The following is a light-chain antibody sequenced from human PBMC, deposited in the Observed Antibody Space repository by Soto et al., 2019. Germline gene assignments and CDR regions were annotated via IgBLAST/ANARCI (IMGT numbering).Light chain of an antibody. V-gene: IGKV2-28*01. CDR1: QSLLHSNGYNY. CDR2: LGS. Sequence: DIVMTQSPLSLPVTPGQPASITCRCSQSLLHSNGYNYLDWYQQKPGEAPQLLIYLGSNRSSGVPDRFSGSGSGTDFTLKISRVEAEDVGVYYCMQALQTPWTFGQGTKVDIK. J-gene: IGKJ1*01. CDR3: MQALQTPWT.